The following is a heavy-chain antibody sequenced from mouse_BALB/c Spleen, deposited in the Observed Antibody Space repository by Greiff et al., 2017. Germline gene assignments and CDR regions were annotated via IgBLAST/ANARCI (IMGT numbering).Heavy chain of an antibody. CDR3: ARGGYDLYFDV. V-gene: IGHV5-12-1*01. Sequence: EVKLMESGGGLVKPGGSLKLSCAASGFAFSSYDMSWVRQTPEKRLEWVAYISSGGGSTYYPDTVKGRFTISRDNAKNTLYLQMSSLRSEDTAMYYCARGGYDLYFDVWGAGTTVTVSS. J-gene: IGHJ1*01. D-gene: IGHD2-3*01. CDR1: GFAFSSYD. CDR2: ISSGGGST.